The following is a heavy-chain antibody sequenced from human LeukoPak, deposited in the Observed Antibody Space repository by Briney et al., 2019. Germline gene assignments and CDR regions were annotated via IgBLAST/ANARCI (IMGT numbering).Heavy chain of an antibody. D-gene: IGHD3-22*01. CDR1: GGSISSYY. Sequence: SETLSLTCTVSGGSISSYYWSWIRQPPGKGLEWIGYIYYSGSTNYNPSLKSRVTIPVDTSKNQFSLKLSSVTAADTAVYYCARVWDSGTFRDYYDSSGYWSYFDYWGQGTLVTVSS. CDR2: IYYSGST. CDR3: ARVWDSGTFRDYYDSSGYWSYFDY. J-gene: IGHJ4*02. V-gene: IGHV4-59*01.